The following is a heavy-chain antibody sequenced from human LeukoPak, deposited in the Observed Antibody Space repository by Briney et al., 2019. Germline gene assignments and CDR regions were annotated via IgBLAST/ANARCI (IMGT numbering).Heavy chain of an antibody. D-gene: IGHD6-19*01. Sequence: GGSLRPSCAASGFTFSSYSMNWVRQAPGKGLEWVSSISSSSSYIYYADSVKGRFTISRDNAKNSLYLQMNSLRAEDTAVYYCARAPIAVAGNSDYWGQGTLVTVSS. CDR3: ARAPIAVAGNSDY. CDR2: ISSSSSYI. V-gene: IGHV3-21*01. CDR1: GFTFSSYS. J-gene: IGHJ4*02.